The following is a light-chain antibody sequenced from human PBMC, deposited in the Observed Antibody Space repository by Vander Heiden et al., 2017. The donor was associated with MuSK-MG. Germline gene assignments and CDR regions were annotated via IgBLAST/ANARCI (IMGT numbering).Light chain of an antibody. Sequence: DIVMTQSPLSLPVTPGEPASISCRSSQSLLYSSGNNHLDWYLQKPGQSPQLLIYLVSNRFSGVPDRFTGSGSGTDFTLKISRVEAEEVGVYYCMQTVQAPLTFGGGTKVEI. CDR3: MQTVQAPLT. V-gene: IGKV2-28*01. J-gene: IGKJ4*01. CDR2: LVS. CDR1: QSLLYSSGNNH.